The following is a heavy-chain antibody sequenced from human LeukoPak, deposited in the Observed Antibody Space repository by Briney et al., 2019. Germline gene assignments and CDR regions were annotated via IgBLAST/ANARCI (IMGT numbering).Heavy chain of an antibody. CDR3: ARGRSYYYDGSGYYYVNPPDY. V-gene: IGHV4-34*01. J-gene: IGHJ4*02. CDR2: INHSGST. Sequence: PSETLSLTCAVYGGSFSGYYWSWIRQPPGKGLEWIGEINHSGSTNYNPSLKSRVTISVDTSKNQFSLKLSSVTAADTAVYYCARGRSYYYDGSGYYYVNPPDYWGQGTLVTVSS. CDR1: GGSFSGYY. D-gene: IGHD3-22*01.